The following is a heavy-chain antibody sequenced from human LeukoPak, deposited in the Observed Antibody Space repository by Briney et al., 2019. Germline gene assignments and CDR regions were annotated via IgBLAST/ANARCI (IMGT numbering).Heavy chain of an antibody. CDR2: INPTGSST. D-gene: IGHD1-26*01. J-gene: IGHJ5*02. Sequence: ASVKVSCKASGYSFTSHYMHWVRQAPGQGLEWLGLINPTGSSTLYAQKFQGRVTMTRDMSTTTDYMELSSLRSDDTAVYYCARDNSVGDVAWWFDPWGQGTLVTVSS. CDR1: GYSFTSHY. V-gene: IGHV1-46*01. CDR3: ARDNSVGDVAWWFDP.